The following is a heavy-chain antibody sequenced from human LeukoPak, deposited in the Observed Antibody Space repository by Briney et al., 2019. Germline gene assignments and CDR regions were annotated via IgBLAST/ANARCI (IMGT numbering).Heavy chain of an antibody. CDR2: IDYRGIT. Sequence: SETLSLTCTVSGGSMRSYYCSWIWQPPGKGLEWIGYIDYRGITTYNPSLKSRVTISIDTSKSQFSLKLTSVTAADTAVYYCARDSTDWVAQHFDPWGQGIQVTVSS. CDR1: GGSMRSYY. J-gene: IGHJ5*02. D-gene: IGHD3-9*01. V-gene: IGHV4-59*01. CDR3: ARDSTDWVAQHFDP.